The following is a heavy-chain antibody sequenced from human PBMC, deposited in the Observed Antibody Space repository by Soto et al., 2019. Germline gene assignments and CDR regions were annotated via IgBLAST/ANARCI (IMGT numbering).Heavy chain of an antibody. CDR2: INHSGST. CDR1: GGSFSDYY. V-gene: IGHV4-34*01. D-gene: IGHD6-6*01. CDR3: ARGRGYSSSCGSWLFDS. J-gene: IGHJ4*02. Sequence: SETLSLTCAVYGGSFSDYYGYCWSWIRQPPGKGLEWIGEINHSGSTNYNPSLKSRVTISLDTSKNQFSLKLSSVTAEDTAVYYCARGRGYSSSCGSWLFDSWGQGTLVTVSS.